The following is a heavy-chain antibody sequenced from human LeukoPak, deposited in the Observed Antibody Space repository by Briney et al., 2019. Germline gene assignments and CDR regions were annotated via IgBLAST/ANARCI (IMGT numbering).Heavy chain of an antibody. CDR1: GFTFSSYG. V-gene: IGHV3-30*03. D-gene: IGHD4-17*01. J-gene: IGHJ4*02. CDR2: ISYDGSNK. CDR3: AATVTLDY. Sequence: GGSLRLSCAAAGFTFSSYGMHWVRQAPGKGLEWVAVISYDGSNKYYADSVKGRFTISRDNSKNTLYLQMNSLRAEDTAVYYCAATVTLDYWGQGTLVTVSS.